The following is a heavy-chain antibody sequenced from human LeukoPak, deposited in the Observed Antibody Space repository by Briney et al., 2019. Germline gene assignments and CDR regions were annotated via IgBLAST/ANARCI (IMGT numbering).Heavy chain of an antibody. D-gene: IGHD3-10*01. CDR3: ARARRYYYGSGSHFDY. V-gene: IGHV4-34*01. CDR1: GGSFSGYY. Sequence: SETLSLTCAVYGGSFSGYYWSWIRQPPGKGLEWIGEINHSGSTNYIPSLKSRVTISVDTSKNQFSLKLSSVTAADTAVCYCARARRYYYGSGSHFDYWGQGTLVTVSS. CDR2: INHSGST. J-gene: IGHJ4*02.